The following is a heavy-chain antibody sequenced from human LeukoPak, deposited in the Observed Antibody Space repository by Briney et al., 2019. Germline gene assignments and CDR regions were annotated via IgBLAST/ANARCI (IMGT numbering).Heavy chain of an antibody. CDR2: FDLEDGET. CDR3: ATALYCTNGVCYTVRAFDI. D-gene: IGHD2-8*01. V-gene: IGHV1-24*01. CDR1: GYTLTELS. Sequence: ASVKVSCKVSGYTLTELSMHWVRQAPGKGLEWMGGFDLEDGETIYAQKFQGRVTMTEDTSTDTAYMELSSLRSEDTAVYYCATALYCTNGVCYTVRAFDIWGQGTMVTVSS. J-gene: IGHJ3*02.